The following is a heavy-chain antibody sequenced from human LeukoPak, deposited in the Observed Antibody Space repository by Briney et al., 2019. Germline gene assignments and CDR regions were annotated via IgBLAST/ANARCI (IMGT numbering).Heavy chain of an antibody. D-gene: IGHD3-16*02. CDR1: GFTFDDYA. CDR3: AKGFFRRLGELSLDGGINY. V-gene: IGHV3-9*01. CDR2: ISWNSGSI. Sequence: GGSLRLSCAASGFTFDDYAMPWVRQAPGKGLEWVSGISWNSGSIGYADSVKGRFTISRDNAKNSLYLQMNSLRAEDTALYYCAKGFFRRLGELSLDGGINYWGQGTLVTVSS. J-gene: IGHJ4*02.